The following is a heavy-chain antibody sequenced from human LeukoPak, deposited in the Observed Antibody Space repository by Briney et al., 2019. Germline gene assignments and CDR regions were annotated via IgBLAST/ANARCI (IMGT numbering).Heavy chain of an antibody. D-gene: IGHD3-22*01. CDR2: MNPNSGKS. V-gene: IGHV1-8*01. CDR3: ARGPPNYYDSSGSYDY. J-gene: IGHJ4*02. Sequence: GGSVKVSCKASGYTFTSYDISWVRQATGQGLEWMGWMNPNSGKSDDAQKFQGKVTMTRNTHIRTAYVELSSLRSEDTAVYYCARGPPNYYDSSGSYDYWGQGTLVTVSS. CDR1: GYTFTSYD.